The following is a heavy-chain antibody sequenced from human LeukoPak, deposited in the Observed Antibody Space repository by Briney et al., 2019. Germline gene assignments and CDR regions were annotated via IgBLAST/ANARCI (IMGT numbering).Heavy chain of an antibody. Sequence: GGSLRLSCAASGFTFSSYTMNWVRQAPGKGLEWLSYIGISSSHIDYADTVKGRFTISRDNAKNSLYLQMNSLRDEDTAVYYCARDYNSAFDYWGQGTLVAVSS. V-gene: IGHV3-48*02. D-gene: IGHD1-1*01. CDR3: ARDYNSAFDY. CDR1: GFTFSSYT. J-gene: IGHJ4*02. CDR2: IGISSSHI.